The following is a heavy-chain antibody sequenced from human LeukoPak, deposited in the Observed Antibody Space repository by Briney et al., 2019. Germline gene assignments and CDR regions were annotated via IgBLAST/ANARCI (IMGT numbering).Heavy chain of an antibody. V-gene: IGHV1-2*02. J-gene: IGHJ4*02. D-gene: IGHD2-15*01. Sequence: ASVKVSCKASGYTFTSYDINWVRQATGQGLEWMGWINPNSGGTNYAQKFQGRVTMTRDTSISTAYMELSRLRSDDTAVYYCARDPRSLVWSGGSCYYDYWGQGTLVTVSS. CDR2: INPNSGGT. CDR3: ARDPRSLVWSGGSCYYDY. CDR1: GYTFTSYD.